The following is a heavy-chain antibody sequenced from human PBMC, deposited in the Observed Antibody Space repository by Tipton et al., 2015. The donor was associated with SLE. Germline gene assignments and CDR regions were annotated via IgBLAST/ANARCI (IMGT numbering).Heavy chain of an antibody. J-gene: IGHJ3*02. V-gene: IGHV4-38-2*01. CDR2: IYHSGST. D-gene: IGHD3-16*02. CDR1: GYSISSGYY. CDR3: ARGDLYDYIWGSYRLDAFDI. Sequence: LRLSCAVSGYSISSGYYWGWIRQPPRKGLEWIGSIYHSGSTYYNPSLKSRVTISVDTSKNQFSLKLSSVTAADTAVYYCARGDLYDYIWGSYRLDAFDIWGQGTMVTVSS.